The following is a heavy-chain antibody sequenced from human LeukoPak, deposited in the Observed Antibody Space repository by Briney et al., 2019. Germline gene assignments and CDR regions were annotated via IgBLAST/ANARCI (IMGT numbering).Heavy chain of an antibody. CDR3: ARDRTGLWSGHYNFDY. D-gene: IGHD3-3*01. Sequence: SETLSLTCAVYGGSFSGYYWSWIRQPPGKGLEWIGEINHSGSTNYNPSLKSRVTISVDTSKNQFSLKLSSVTAADTAVYYCARDRTGLWSGHYNFDYWGQGTLVTVSS. CDR2: INHSGST. V-gene: IGHV4-34*01. J-gene: IGHJ4*02. CDR1: GGSFSGYY.